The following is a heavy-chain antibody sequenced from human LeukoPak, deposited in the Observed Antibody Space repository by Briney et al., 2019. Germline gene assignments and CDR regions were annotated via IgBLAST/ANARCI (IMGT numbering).Heavy chain of an antibody. CDR1: GLTFSNAW. D-gene: IGHD1-26*01. Sequence: GGSLRLSCVVSGLTFSNAWMNWVRQAPGKGLEWVSSISSSSSYIYYADSVKGRFTISRDNAKNSLYLQMNSLRAEDTAVYYCARWELDSFDYWGQGTLVTVSS. V-gene: IGHV3-21*01. CDR3: ARWELDSFDY. J-gene: IGHJ4*02. CDR2: ISSSSSYI.